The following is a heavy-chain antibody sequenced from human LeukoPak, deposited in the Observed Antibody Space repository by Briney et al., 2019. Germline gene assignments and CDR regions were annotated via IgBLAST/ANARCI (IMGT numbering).Heavy chain of an antibody. Sequence: GGSLRLSCSASGFTFSTYPMHWVRQAPGRGLEYVSSISSDGDSTYYADSVKGRFTISRGNSKDTLYLQTSSLRPEDSAVYYCVKRTTEHCYYDSWGRGTLVTVSS. J-gene: IGHJ4*02. D-gene: IGHD3-3*02. CDR3: VKRTTEHCYYDS. CDR2: ISSDGDST. CDR1: GFTFSTYP. V-gene: IGHV3-64D*06.